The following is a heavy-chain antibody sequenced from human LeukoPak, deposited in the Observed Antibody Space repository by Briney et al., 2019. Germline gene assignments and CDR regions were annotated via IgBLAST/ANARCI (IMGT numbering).Heavy chain of an antibody. CDR2: IYYSGST. CDR1: GGSISSGGYY. J-gene: IGHJ6*03. Sequence: SETLSLTCTVSGGSISSGGYYWSWIRQHPGKGLEWIGYIYYSGSTYYNPSLKSRVTISVDTSKNQFSLKLSSVTAADTAVYYCARGAPYYYYMDVWGKGTTVTVSS. CDR3: ARGAPYYYYMDV. V-gene: IGHV4-31*03.